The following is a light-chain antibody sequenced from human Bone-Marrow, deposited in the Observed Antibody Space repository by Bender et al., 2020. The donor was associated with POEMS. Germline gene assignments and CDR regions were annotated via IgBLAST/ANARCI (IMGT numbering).Light chain of an antibody. CDR1: TSDVGGHNS. CDR3: SSYAGANNV. Sequence: QSALTQPASVSGSPGQSIAISCTGTTSDVGGHNSVSWYQQFPGKAPKLMIYDVSDRPSGVSNRFSGSKSGNTASLTISGLQTEDEADYYCSSYAGANNVFGTGTRVTVL. V-gene: IGLV2-14*01. CDR2: DVS. J-gene: IGLJ1*01.